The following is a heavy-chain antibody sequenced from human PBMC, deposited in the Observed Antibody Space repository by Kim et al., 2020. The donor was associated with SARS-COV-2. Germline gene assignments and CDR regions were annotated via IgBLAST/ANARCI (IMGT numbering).Heavy chain of an antibody. D-gene: IGHD6-13*01. J-gene: IGHJ6*02. CDR2: ISGSGGST. CDR1: GFTFSSYA. V-gene: IGHV3-23*01. Sequence: GGSLRLSCAASGFTFSSYAMSWVRQAPGKGLEWVSAISGSGGSTYYADSVKGRFTISRDNSKNTLYLQMNSLRAEDTAVYYCAKELVDGSSSWYHYYYGMDVWGQGTTVTVSS. CDR3: AKELVDGSSSWYHYYYGMDV.